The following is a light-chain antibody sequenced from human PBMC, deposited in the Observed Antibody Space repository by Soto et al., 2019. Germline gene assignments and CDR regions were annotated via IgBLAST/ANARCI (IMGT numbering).Light chain of an antibody. Sequence: QSALTKPPSASGSPGQSVTISCTGTSSDVGAYKYVSWYQQYPGKAPKLMIYEVTKRPSGVPDRFSGSKSGNTASLPVSGLQAEDEADYYCTSYVGNDIWVFGGGTKLTVL. CDR2: EVT. V-gene: IGLV2-8*01. CDR3: TSYVGNDIWV. J-gene: IGLJ3*02. CDR1: SSDVGAYKY.